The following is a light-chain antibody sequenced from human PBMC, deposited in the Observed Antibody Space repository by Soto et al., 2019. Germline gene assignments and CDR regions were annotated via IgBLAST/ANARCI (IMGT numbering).Light chain of an antibody. CDR1: QSIGYTE. CDR2: GAS. V-gene: IGKV3-20*01. Sequence: EIVLTQSPGTLSLSPGEGATLSCRASQSIGYTELAWYQQQPGQAPRLLIYGASSRATGIPDRFSGSGSGTDFTHHIRSLEADDFAVYYCQQHGSSPRTFGQGTKVEIK. J-gene: IGKJ1*01. CDR3: QQHGSSPRT.